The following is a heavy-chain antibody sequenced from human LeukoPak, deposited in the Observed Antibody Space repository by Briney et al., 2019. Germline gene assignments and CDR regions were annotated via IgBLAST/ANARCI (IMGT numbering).Heavy chain of an antibody. CDR2: ISSSSSTI. V-gene: IGHV3-48*01. Sequence: GGSLRLSCAASGFTFSSYSMNWVRQAPGKGLEWVSYISSSSSTIYYADSVKGRFTISRDNAKNSLYLQMNSLRAEDTAVYYCARSGYSGYDWPSGVDYWGQGTLVTVSS. CDR3: ARSGYSGYDWPSGVDY. D-gene: IGHD5-12*01. CDR1: GFTFSSYS. J-gene: IGHJ4*02.